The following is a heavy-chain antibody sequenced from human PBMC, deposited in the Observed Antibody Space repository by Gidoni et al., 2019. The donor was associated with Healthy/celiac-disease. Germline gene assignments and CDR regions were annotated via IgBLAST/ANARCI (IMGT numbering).Heavy chain of an antibody. CDR2: ISSSSSYI. Sequence: EVQLVESGGGLVKPGGSLRLSCPASGFPFSRYSMNWVRQAPGKGLEWVSSISSSSSYIYYADSVKGRFTISRDNAKNSLYLQMNSLRAEDTAVYYCARDGSTTDTYYYYGMDVWGQGTTVTVSS. CDR3: ARDGSTTDTYYYYGMDV. CDR1: GFPFSRYS. D-gene: IGHD4-4*01. V-gene: IGHV3-21*01. J-gene: IGHJ6*02.